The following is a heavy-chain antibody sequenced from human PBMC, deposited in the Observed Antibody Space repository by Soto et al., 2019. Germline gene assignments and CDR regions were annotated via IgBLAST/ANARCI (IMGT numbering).Heavy chain of an antibody. J-gene: IGHJ4*02. CDR3: ARLTSSIAAR. CDR2: IYYSGST. CDR1: GGSISSSSYY. Sequence: SETLSLTCTVSGGSISSSSYYWGWIRQPPGKGLEWIGSIYYSGSTYYNPSLKSRVTISVDTSKNQFSLKLSSVTAADTAVYYCARLTSSIAARWGQGTLVTVSS. D-gene: IGHD6-6*01. V-gene: IGHV4-39*01.